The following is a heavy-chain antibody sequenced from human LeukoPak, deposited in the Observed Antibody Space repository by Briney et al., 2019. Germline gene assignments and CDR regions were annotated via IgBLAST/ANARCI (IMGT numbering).Heavy chain of an antibody. CDR2: IHTNGGST. V-gene: IGHV3-23*01. CDR1: GFTFSSYC. CDR3: ATDFGASRSYYCPFDC. J-gene: IGHJ4*02. D-gene: IGHD3-10*01. Sequence: AGGSLRLSWAAAGFTFSSYCMHWVSQAPGKGLEWVSAIHTNGGSTYYANSVKGRFTISRDNSENTVYLQMNSLRGADTAIYYWATDFGASRSYYCPFDCWGQAILVTVSS.